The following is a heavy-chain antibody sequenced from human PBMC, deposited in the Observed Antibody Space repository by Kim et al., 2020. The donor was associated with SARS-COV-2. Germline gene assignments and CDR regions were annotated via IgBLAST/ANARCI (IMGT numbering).Heavy chain of an antibody. CDR3: ARDLGELSLPSWHYGMDV. CDR1: GFTFSDYY. D-gene: IGHD3-16*02. CDR2: ISSSSSYT. J-gene: IGHJ6*02. Sequence: GGSLRLSCAASGFTFSDYYMNWIRQAPGKGLEWVSSISSSSSYTNYGDSVKGRFTISRDNAKNSLYLQMNSLRAEDTAVYYCARDLGELSLPSWHYGMDVWGQGTTVTVSS. V-gene: IGHV3-11*06.